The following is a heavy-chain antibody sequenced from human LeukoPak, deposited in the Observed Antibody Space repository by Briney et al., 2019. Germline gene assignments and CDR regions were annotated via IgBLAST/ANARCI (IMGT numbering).Heavy chain of an antibody. CDR1: GYTFTNYG. CDR3: ARPLGYCSSTSCDPGFDP. J-gene: IGHJ5*02. V-gene: IGHV7-4-1*02. CDR2: INTNTGNP. Sequence: ASVKVSCKASGYTFTNYGISWVRQAPGQGLEWMGWINTNTGNPTYAQGLTGRFVFSLDTSVSTAYLQISSLKAEDTAVYYCARPLGYCSSTSCDPGFDPWGQGTLVTVSS. D-gene: IGHD2-2*01.